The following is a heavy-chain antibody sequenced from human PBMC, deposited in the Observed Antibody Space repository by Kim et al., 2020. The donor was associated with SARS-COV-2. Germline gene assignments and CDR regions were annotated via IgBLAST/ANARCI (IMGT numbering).Heavy chain of an antibody. Sequence: TTYNPSLKSRDTISVDTSKNPFSLKLSSVTAADTAVYYCARTTGTNFDYWGQGTLVTVSS. CDR2: T. J-gene: IGHJ4*02. CDR3: ARTTGTNFDY. D-gene: IGHD1-1*01. V-gene: IGHV4-59*01.